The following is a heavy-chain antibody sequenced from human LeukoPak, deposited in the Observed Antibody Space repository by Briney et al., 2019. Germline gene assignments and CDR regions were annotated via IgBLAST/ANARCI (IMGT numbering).Heavy chain of an antibody. J-gene: IGHJ4*02. V-gene: IGHV4-4*02. CDR2: IYHSGST. D-gene: IGHD3-3*01. Sequence: SGTLSLTCAVSGGPISSSNWWSWVRQPPGKGLEWIGEIYHSGSTNYNPSLKSRDTISVDKSKNQFSLKLSSVTAADTAVYYCARDLYYDFWSGAYYFDYWGQGTLVTVPS. CDR3: ARDLYYDFWSGAYYFDY. CDR1: GGPISSSNW.